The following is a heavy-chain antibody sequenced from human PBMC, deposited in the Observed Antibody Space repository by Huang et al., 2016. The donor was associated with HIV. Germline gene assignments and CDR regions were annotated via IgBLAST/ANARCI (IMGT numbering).Heavy chain of an antibody. Sequence: QVQLQESGPGLVKPSETLSLSCTVSGDSVSSASYYWSWIRQPPGRGLEWIGYIYFSGGTNYNPYRKSRVTISIDTSKNQFSLRLRSVTAADTAVYYCVSHGSGTADYWGQGTLVTVSS. CDR3: VSHGSGTADY. CDR2: IYFSGGT. D-gene: IGHD3-10*01. J-gene: IGHJ4*02. V-gene: IGHV4-61*01. CDR1: GDSVSSASYY.